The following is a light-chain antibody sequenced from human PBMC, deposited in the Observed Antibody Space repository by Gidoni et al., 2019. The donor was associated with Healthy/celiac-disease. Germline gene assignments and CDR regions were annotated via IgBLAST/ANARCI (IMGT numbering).Light chain of an antibody. J-gene: IGKJ4*01. CDR1: QSVGSY. CDR3: QHRGSWPPLT. V-gene: IGKV3-11*01. CDR2: DAS. Sequence: DIVLTQSPATLTLSPGERATLSCRASQSVGSYLAWYQQKPGQAPRLLIFDASNRATGIPARFSGSGAGTDFTLTIRSLEPEDVAVYYCQHRGSWPPLTFGGGTKVEVK.